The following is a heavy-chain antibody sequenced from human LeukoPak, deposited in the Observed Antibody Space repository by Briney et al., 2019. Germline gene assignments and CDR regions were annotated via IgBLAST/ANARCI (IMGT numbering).Heavy chain of an antibody. D-gene: IGHD1-26*01. J-gene: IGHJ6*02. CDR3: ARERRVGATTFYYYGMDV. CDR1: GYTFTSYD. V-gene: IGHV1-8*01. CDR2: MNPNSGNT. Sequence: ASVKVSCKASGYTFTSYDINWVRQATGQGLEWMGWMNPNSGNTGYAQKFQGRVTMTRDTSTSTVYMELSSLRSEDTAVYYCARERRVGATTFYYYGMDVWGQGTTVTVSS.